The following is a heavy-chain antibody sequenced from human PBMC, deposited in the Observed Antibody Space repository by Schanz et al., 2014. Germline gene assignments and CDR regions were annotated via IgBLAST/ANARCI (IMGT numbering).Heavy chain of an antibody. CDR3: AKAQGSSFDS. J-gene: IGHJ4*02. CDR2: IKHDGSVK. Sequence: EVHLLDSGGGLVQPGGSLRLSCAASGFTFSNYWMTWVRQAPGKGLEWVANIKHDGSVKDYVDSVEGRFTISRDNSKSTLYLQMSSLRAEDTAVYYCAKAQGSSFDSWGQGTLVTVSS. V-gene: IGHV3-7*02. D-gene: IGHD6-13*01. CDR1: GFTFSNYW.